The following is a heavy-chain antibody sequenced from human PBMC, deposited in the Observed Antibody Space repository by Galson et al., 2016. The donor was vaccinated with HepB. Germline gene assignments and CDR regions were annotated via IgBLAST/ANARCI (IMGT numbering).Heavy chain of an antibody. CDR1: GFTFNKYP. CDR2: ISYDGNNK. CDR3: ARKSMAGPRSYFDY. V-gene: IGHV3-30*03. Sequence: SLRLSCAASGFTFNKYPMFWVRQAPGKGLEWVAVISYDGNNKYYADSVKGRFTISRDSSQNTLYLQVNSLRTEDTAVYFCARKSMAGPRSYFDYWGQGTLVTVSS. J-gene: IGHJ4*02. D-gene: IGHD6-19*01.